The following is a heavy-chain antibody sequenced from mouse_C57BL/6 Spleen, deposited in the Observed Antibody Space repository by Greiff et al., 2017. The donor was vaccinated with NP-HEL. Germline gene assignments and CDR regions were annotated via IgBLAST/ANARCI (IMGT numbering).Heavy chain of an antibody. V-gene: IGHV1-69*01. Sequence: QVQLQQSGAELVMPGASVKLSCKASGYTFTSYWMHWVKQRPGQGLEWIGEIDPSDSYTNYNQKFKGKSTLTVDKSSSTAYMQLSSLTSEDSAVYYCARPYDYGYAMDYWGQGTSVTVSS. CDR2: IDPSDSYT. D-gene: IGHD2-4*01. J-gene: IGHJ4*01. CDR1: GYTFTSYW. CDR3: ARPYDYGYAMDY.